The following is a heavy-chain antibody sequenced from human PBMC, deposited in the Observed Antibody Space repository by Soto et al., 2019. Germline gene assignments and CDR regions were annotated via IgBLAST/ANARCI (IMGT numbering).Heavy chain of an antibody. Sequence: QVQPQESGPGLVKPSQTLSLTCTVSGGSVSSADYYWSWIRQHPGKGLEWLGYIYYSGSTYYNPSLKSRITISVDTSKNQFSLRLSSVTAADTAVYYCARVGGGFSGYEDYWGQGTLVIVSS. D-gene: IGHD5-12*01. CDR3: ARVGGGFSGYEDY. CDR2: IYYSGST. CDR1: GGSVSSADYY. J-gene: IGHJ4*02. V-gene: IGHV4-31*03.